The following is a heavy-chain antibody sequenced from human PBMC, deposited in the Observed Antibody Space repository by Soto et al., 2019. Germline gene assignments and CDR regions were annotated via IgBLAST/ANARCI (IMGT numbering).Heavy chain of an antibody. D-gene: IGHD3-22*01. CDR3: ASTKYDSSAYYYWYLGL. V-gene: IGHV1-69*06. Sequence: QVELVQSGAEVKKPGSSVKVSCQASEDTFRNYAISWVRQAPGQGLEGVGGIIPIFGTANYAQKFQGRVTITADTSAHTVYLELSSLRSEDTAVYYCASTKYDSSAYYYWYLGLWGRGTLVTVSS. J-gene: IGHJ2*01. CDR1: EDTFRNYA. CDR2: IIPIFGTA.